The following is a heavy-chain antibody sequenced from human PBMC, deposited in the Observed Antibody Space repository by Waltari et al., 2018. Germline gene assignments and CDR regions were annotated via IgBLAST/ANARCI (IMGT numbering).Heavy chain of an antibody. CDR3: ARDRFDFWSGMHPYGMDV. J-gene: IGHJ6*02. CDR2: IIPIVGTA. V-gene: IGHV1-69*01. D-gene: IGHD3-3*01. CDR1: GGTFSSYA. Sequence: QVQLVQSGAEVKKPGSSVKVSCKASGGTFSSYAISWVRQAPGQGLEWMGGIIPIVGTANYAQKFQGRVTITADESTSTAYMELSSLRSEDTAVYYCARDRFDFWSGMHPYGMDVWGQGTTVTVSS.